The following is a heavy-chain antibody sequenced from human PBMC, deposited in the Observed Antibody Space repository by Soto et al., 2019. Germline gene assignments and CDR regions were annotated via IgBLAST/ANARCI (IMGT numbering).Heavy chain of an antibody. CDR1: GFTFISYE. D-gene: IGHD3-10*01. CDR2: ISSSGSTI. V-gene: IGHV3-48*03. Sequence: GWSLSLSCAASGFTFISYEMNWVRQAPGKGLEWVSYISSSGSTIYYADSVKGRFTISRDNAKNSLYLQMNSLRAEDTAVYYCASLTPYYYGSGSPPGMDVWGQGTTVTVSS. J-gene: IGHJ6*02. CDR3: ASLTPYYYGSGSPPGMDV.